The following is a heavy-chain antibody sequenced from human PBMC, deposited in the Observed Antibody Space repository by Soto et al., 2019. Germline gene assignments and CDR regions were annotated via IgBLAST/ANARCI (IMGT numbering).Heavy chain of an antibody. V-gene: IGHV3-30-3*01. Sequence: GGSLRLSCAASGFTFSSYAMHWVRQAPGKGPEWVAVISYDGSNKYYADSVKGRFTISRDNSKNTLYLQMNSLRAEDTAVYYCARGPRYYYDSSGFDYWGQGTLVTVSS. CDR3: ARGPRYYYDSSGFDY. J-gene: IGHJ4*02. CDR2: ISYDGSNK. CDR1: GFTFSSYA. D-gene: IGHD3-22*01.